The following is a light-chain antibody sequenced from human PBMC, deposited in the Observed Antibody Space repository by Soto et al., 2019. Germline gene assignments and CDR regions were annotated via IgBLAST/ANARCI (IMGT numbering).Light chain of an antibody. J-gene: IGLJ3*02. CDR2: DVT. CDR3: TSYTTSSPYLV. V-gene: IGLV2-14*03. Sequence: QSALTQPASVSGSPGQSITISCTGTSSDVDGYNYVSWYQHHPGKAPKLMIYDVTNRPSGVSNRFSGSKSGNTASLTISGLQAEDEGDYYCTSYTTSSPYLVFGGGTKLTVL. CDR1: SSDVDGYNY.